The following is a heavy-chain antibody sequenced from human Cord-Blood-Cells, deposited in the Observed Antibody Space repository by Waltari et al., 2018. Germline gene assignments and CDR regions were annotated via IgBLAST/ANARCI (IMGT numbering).Heavy chain of an antibody. J-gene: IGHJ4*02. CDR1: GYSFTSYW. CDR2: IYPGDSDT. CDR3: ARLHPQWFRELYFDY. V-gene: IGHV5-51*01. D-gene: IGHD3-10*01. Sequence: EVQLVQSGAEVKKPGESLKISCKGSGYSFTSYWIGWVRQMPGKGLGWLGIIYPGDSDTRYSPSFQGQVTISADKSISTAYLQWSSLKASDTAMYYCARLHPQWFRELYFDYWGQGTLVTVSS.